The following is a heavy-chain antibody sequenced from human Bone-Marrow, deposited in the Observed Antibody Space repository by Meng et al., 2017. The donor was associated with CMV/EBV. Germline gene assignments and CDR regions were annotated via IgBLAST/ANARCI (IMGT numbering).Heavy chain of an antibody. CDR3: ASVTYYYDSSGYGWALYYFDY. J-gene: IGHJ4*02. CDR1: GFTFSSYW. Sequence: GGSLRLSCAASGFTFSSYWMHWVRQAPGKGLVWVSRINSDGSIISSADSVKGRFTISRDNAKNTLYLQMNSLRVEDTAVYYCASVTYYYDSSGYGWALYYFDYWGQGTLVTVSS. V-gene: IGHV3-74*01. D-gene: IGHD3-22*01. CDR2: INSDGSII.